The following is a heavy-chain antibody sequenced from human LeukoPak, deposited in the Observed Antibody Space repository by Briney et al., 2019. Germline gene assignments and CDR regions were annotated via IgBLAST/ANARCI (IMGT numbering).Heavy chain of an antibody. CDR2: IYYSGST. Sequence: SETLSLTCSVSVGSISSNSYYWGWIRQPPGKGLEWIGSIYYSGSTYYNPSLKSRLTISVDRTKNQFSLKLSSVTAADTAVYYCRITFGGVIVDQIDYWGQGTLVTVSS. CDR1: VGSISSNSYY. D-gene: IGHD3-16*02. CDR3: RITFGGVIVDQIDY. V-gene: IGHV4-39*01. J-gene: IGHJ4*02.